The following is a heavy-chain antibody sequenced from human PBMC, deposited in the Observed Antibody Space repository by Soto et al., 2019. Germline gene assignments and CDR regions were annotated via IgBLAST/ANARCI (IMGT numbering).Heavy chain of an antibody. Sequence: QLQLQESGSGLVKPSQTLSLTCAVSGGSISSGGYSWSWIRQPPGKGLEWIGYIYHSGSTYYNPYLKSRVTMSVDRSKNQFSLRLSSVTAADTAVYYCASAGGLGAVAADYWGQGTLVTVSS. CDR2: IYHSGST. V-gene: IGHV4-30-2*01. J-gene: IGHJ4*02. CDR1: GGSISSGGYS. D-gene: IGHD6-19*01. CDR3: ASAGGLGAVAADY.